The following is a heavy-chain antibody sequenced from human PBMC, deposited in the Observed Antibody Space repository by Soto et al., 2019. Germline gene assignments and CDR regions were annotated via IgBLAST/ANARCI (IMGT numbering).Heavy chain of an antibody. Sequence: QVQLVESGGGVVQPGRSLRLSCAASGFTLSSYSMHWVRQAPGRGLEWVGVISYDGNKKYYRDSVKGRFSISRDTSNNTVNLHMNSLRPEDMAVYYCARSVAVAGLDYWGQGTLVTVS. CDR2: ISYDGNKK. D-gene: IGHD6-19*01. J-gene: IGHJ4*02. CDR3: ARSVAVAGLDY. V-gene: IGHV3-30-3*01. CDR1: GFTLSSYS.